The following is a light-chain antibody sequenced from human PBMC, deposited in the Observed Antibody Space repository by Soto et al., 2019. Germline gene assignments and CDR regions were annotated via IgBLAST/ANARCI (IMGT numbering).Light chain of an antibody. CDR3: QKLNSYPIN. Sequence: IQLTQAPSSLSASVGDRVTITCRASQGISSYLAWYQQEPGEAPKLLIYAASTLQSGVPSRFSGSGSGTDFTLTISSLQPEDFATYYCQKLNSYPINCGQGTRREIK. V-gene: IGKV1-9*01. CDR1: QGISSY. CDR2: AAS. J-gene: IGKJ5*01.